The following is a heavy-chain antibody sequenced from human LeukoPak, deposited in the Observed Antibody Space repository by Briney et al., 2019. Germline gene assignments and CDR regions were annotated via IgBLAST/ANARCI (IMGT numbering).Heavy chain of an antibody. J-gene: IGHJ3*02. D-gene: IGHD5-12*01. CDR2: MNPSSGNG. V-gene: IGHV1-8*02. CDR1: GYTFTSYY. CDR3: ARGDTTTDAFDK. Sequence: GASVKVSCKASGYTFTSYYMHWVRQATGQGLEWMGWMNPSSGNGASAQSFQGRVTLTRDTSINKVYMEMRGLRSEDRGVYYCARGDTTTDAFDKWGQGTMVTVSS.